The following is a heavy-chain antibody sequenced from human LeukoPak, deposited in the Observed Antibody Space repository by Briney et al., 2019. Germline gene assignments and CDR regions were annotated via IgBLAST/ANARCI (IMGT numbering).Heavy chain of an antibody. CDR1: GYTFTSYG. D-gene: IGHD5-12*01. CDR3: ARGSSGYDWNFDY. J-gene: IGHJ4*02. V-gene: IGHV1-69*05. Sequence: SVKVSCKASGYTFTSYGISWVRQAPGQGLEWMGWIIPIFGTANYAQKFQGRVTITTDESTSTAYMELSSLRSEDTAVYYCARGSSGYDWNFDYWGQGTLVTVSS. CDR2: IIPIFGTA.